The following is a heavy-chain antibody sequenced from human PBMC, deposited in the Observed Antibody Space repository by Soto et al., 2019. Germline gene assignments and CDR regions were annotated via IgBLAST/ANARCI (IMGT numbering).Heavy chain of an antibody. J-gene: IGHJ4*02. D-gene: IGHD3-16*01. Sequence: QVQLVESGGGVVQPGRSLRLSCAASGFTVSNYVMHWARQAPGKGLEWVAVIWYDGSNKYYADSVKGRFTISRDNSKNTLYLQMNSLRAEDTAVYYCAGGTYYFDYSGQGTLVTVSS. CDR1: GFTVSNYV. CDR2: IWYDGSNK. V-gene: IGHV3-33*01. CDR3: AGGTYYFDY.